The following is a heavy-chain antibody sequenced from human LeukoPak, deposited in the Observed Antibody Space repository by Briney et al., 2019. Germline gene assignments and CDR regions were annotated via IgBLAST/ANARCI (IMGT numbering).Heavy chain of an antibody. D-gene: IGHD5-18*01. V-gene: IGHV3-23*01. CDR3: AVDTAMVRPPMGY. CDR1: GFTFSSHG. Sequence: GGSLRLSCAASGFTFSSHGMDWVRQAPGMGLEWVSGVSPSGDITYYADSVKGRFAISRDNSRNTVYFQLNSLRADDTAVYYCAVDTAMVRPPMGYWGQGTLVTVSS. CDR2: VSPSGDIT. J-gene: IGHJ4*02.